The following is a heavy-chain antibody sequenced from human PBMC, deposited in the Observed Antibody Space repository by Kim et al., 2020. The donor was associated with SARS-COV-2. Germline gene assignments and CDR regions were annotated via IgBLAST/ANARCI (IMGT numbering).Heavy chain of an antibody. Sequence: GGSLRLSCAASGFTFSSYAMSWVRQAPGKGLEWVSAISGSGGSTYYADSVKGRFTISRDNSKNTLYLQMNSLRAGDPAVYYCAKNPRQWLVPGNWFDPWGQGTLVTVSS. CDR1: GFTFSSYA. CDR2: ISGSGGST. CDR3: AKNPRQWLVPGNWFDP. D-gene: IGHD6-19*01. V-gene: IGHV3-23*01. J-gene: IGHJ5*02.